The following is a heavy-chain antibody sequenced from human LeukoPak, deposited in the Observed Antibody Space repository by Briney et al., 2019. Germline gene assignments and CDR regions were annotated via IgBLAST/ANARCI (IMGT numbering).Heavy chain of an antibody. CDR3: ARIRDTSGWYPYYYYMDV. V-gene: IGHV4-59*12. Sequence: SETLSLTCTVSGGSISSYYWSWIRQPPGKGLEWIGYIYYSGSTNYNPSLKSRVTISVDTSKNQFSLKLSSVTAADTAVYYCARIRDTSGWYPYYYYMDVWGKGTTVTVSS. CDR1: GGSISSYY. CDR2: IYYSGST. J-gene: IGHJ6*03. D-gene: IGHD6-19*01.